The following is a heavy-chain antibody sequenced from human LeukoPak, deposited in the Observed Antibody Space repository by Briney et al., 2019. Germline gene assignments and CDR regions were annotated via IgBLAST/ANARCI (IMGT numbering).Heavy chain of an antibody. CDR1: GYTFTSYY. Sequence: GASVKVSCKASGYTFTSYYMHWVRQAPGQGLEWMGIINPSGGSTSYAQKFQGRVTMTRDTSTSTVYTELSSLRSEDTAVYYCARKIAVAGYFDYWGQGTLVTVSS. D-gene: IGHD6-19*01. CDR3: ARKIAVAGYFDY. V-gene: IGHV1-46*01. J-gene: IGHJ4*02. CDR2: INPSGGST.